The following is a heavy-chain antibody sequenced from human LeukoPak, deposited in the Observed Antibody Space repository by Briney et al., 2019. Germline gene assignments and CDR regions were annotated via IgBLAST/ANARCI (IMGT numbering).Heavy chain of an antibody. Sequence: GASVKVSCKASGGTFSSYAISWVRQAPGQGLEWMGGIIPIFGTANYAQKFQGRVTITADKSTSTAYMELSSLRSEDTAVYYCARGGCSGGSCHFDYWGQGTLVTVSS. CDR2: IIPIFGTA. V-gene: IGHV1-69*06. J-gene: IGHJ4*02. CDR1: GGTFSSYA. CDR3: ARGGCSGGSCHFDY. D-gene: IGHD2-15*01.